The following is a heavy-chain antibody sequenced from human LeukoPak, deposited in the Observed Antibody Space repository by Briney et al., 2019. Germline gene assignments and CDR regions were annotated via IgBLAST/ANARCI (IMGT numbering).Heavy chain of an antibody. CDR3: AKDSSYYYLDY. CDR1: GFTFSDYG. CDR2: IWYDGSKK. V-gene: IGHV3-33*06. J-gene: IGHJ4*02. D-gene: IGHD3-22*01. Sequence: GGSLRLSCAASGFTFSDYGMYWVRQAPGKGLEWVAVIWYDGSKKYHADSVKGRFTISRDNSKNTLYLQMNSLRAEDPAVYYCAKDSSYYYLDYWGQGTLVTVSS.